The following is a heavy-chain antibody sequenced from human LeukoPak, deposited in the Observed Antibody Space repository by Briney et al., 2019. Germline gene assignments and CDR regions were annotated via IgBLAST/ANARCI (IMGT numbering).Heavy chain of an antibody. CDR3: ARAEGGYYDSSGVYWFDP. J-gene: IGHJ5*02. D-gene: IGHD3-22*01. Sequence: SQTLSLTCTVSGGSISSGSYYWSWIRQPAGKGLEWIGRIYTSGSTNYNPSLKSRVTISVDTSKNQFSLKLSSVTAADTAVYYCARAEGGYYDSSGVYWFDPWGQGTLVTVSS. V-gene: IGHV4-61*02. CDR1: GGSISSGSYY. CDR2: IYTSGST.